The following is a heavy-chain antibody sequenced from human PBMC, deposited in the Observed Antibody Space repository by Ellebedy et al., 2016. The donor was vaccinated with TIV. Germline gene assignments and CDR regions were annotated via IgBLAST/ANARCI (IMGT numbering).Heavy chain of an antibody. D-gene: IGHD3-22*01. J-gene: IGHJ4*02. CDR2: ISYDGSNK. Sequence: GESLKISXAASGFTFSSYAMHWVRQAPGKGLEWVAVISYDGSNKYYADSVKGRFTISRDNSKNTLYLQMNSLRAEDTAVYYCARAASSSGYDDFDYWGQGTLVTVSS. CDR1: GFTFSSYA. V-gene: IGHV3-30-3*01. CDR3: ARAASSSGYDDFDY.